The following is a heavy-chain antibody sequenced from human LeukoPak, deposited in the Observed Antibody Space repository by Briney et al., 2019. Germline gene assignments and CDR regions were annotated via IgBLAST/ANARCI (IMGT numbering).Heavy chain of an antibody. CDR1: GYSFTSYW. CDR2: IYPGDSDT. J-gene: IGHJ4*02. CDR3: ATHTLDTAMGTHFDY. D-gene: IGHD5-18*01. V-gene: IGHV5-51*01. Sequence: GESLKISCKGSGYSFTSYWIGWVRQMPGKGLEWMGMIYPGDSDTRYSPSFQGQVTISADKSISTAYLQWSSLKASDTAMYYCATHTLDTAMGTHFDYWGQGTLVTVSS.